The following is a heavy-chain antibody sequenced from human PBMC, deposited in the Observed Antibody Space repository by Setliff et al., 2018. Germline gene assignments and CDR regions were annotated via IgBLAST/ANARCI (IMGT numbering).Heavy chain of an antibody. D-gene: IGHD2-15*01. CDR3: ATGPDIGEFGGNYFNY. V-gene: IGHV1-69*05. J-gene: IGHJ4*02. CDR2: SIPMYRTT. CDR1: GGTFSRYA. Sequence: SVKVSCKSSGGTFSRYAISWVRQAPGQGLEWMGGSIPMYRTTKYAQKFQGRVTITTGESTTTAYMELSSLRSEDTAVYYCATGPDIGEFGGNYFNYWGQGTLVTVSS.